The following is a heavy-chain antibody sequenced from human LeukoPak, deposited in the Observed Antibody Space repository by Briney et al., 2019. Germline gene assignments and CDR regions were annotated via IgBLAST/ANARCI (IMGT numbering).Heavy chain of an antibody. CDR2: ISYGGST. J-gene: IGHJ3*01. Sequence: KSSETLSLTCTVSSGSISSNYWSWIRQPPGKGLEWIGYISYGGSTNYNPSLKSRVTISIDTSNYQFSLKLSSVTAADTAVYYCTRGEVWAFDLWGQGTMVTVSS. D-gene: IGHD2-21*01. CDR1: SGSISSNY. CDR3: TRGEVWAFDL. V-gene: IGHV4-59*01.